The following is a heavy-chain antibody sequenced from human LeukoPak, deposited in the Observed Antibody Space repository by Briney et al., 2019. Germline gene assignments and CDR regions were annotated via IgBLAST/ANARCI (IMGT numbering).Heavy chain of an antibody. V-gene: IGHV1-2*02. J-gene: IGHJ4*02. CDR2: INLYSGGT. CDR3: ARVASDDWYYFDL. Sequence: ASVKVSCKAFGYTFTAYYMHWVRQAPGQGLEWMGWINLYSGGTNYAQKFQGRVTMTRDTSISAASMALDGVGSGDTTPYYCARVASDDWYYFDLWGQGSLVTVSS. CDR1: GYTFTAYY. D-gene: IGHD2-21*02.